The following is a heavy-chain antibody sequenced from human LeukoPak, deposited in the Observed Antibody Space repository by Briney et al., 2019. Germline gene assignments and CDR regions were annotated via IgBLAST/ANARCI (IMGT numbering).Heavy chain of an antibody. V-gene: IGHV1-2*02. Sequence: ASVKVSCKASGYTFTGYYMHWVRQAPGQGLEWMGWINPNSGGTNYAQKFQGRVTMTRDTSIGTAYMELSRLRSDDTAVYYCASNEFYSSSWTKVGATQSDYWGQGTLVTVSS. D-gene: IGHD6-13*01. CDR3: ASNEFYSSSWTKVGATQSDY. CDR2: INPNSGGT. J-gene: IGHJ4*02. CDR1: GYTFTGYY.